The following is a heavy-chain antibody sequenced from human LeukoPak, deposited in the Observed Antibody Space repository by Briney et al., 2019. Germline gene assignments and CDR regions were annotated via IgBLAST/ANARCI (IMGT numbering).Heavy chain of an antibody. D-gene: IGHD3-3*01. CDR2: ISGDGSST. CDR3: AKDASYDFWSGYYWFDP. CDR1: GFTFSSYA. J-gene: IGHJ5*02. Sequence: GGSLRLSCAASGFTFSSYAMTWVRQAPGKGLEWVSTISGDGSSTYYADSVKGRFTISRDNSKNILYLQMNSLRAEDTAVYYCAKDASYDFWSGYYWFDPWGQGTLVTVSS. V-gene: IGHV3-23*01.